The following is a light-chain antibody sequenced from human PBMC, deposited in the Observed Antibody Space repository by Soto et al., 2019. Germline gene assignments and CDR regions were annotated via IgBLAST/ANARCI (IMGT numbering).Light chain of an antibody. CDR3: QQFSLYWA. CDR2: NAD. J-gene: IGKJ1*01. CDR1: QDINRW. V-gene: IGKV1-5*01. Sequence: DIQMTQSPSTLSASVGDRVTITCRASQDINRWLAWYQQKPGKAPKILIYNADTLESGVPSRFSGSGYGTEFILTISSLKPDDFATYYCQQFSLYWAFGQGTKVDIK.